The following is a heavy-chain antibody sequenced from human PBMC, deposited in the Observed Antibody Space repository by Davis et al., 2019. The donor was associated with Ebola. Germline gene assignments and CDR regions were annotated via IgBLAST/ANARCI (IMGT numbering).Heavy chain of an antibody. Sequence: GESLKISCQGSGYDFNIYWIGWVRQMPGKGLEWMGIIYPGDSDTTYSPSFQGQVTISADKSTSTAYLQWSSLKASDTAMYYCAKLKRLEPLGIIDAFDIWGQGTMVTVSS. CDR2: IYPGDSDT. J-gene: IGHJ3*02. CDR1: GYDFNIYW. CDR3: AKLKRLEPLGIIDAFDI. D-gene: IGHD7-27*01. V-gene: IGHV5-51*01.